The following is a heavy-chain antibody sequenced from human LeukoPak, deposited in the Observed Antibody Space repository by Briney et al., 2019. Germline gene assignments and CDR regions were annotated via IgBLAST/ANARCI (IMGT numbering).Heavy chain of an antibody. Sequence: GASVKLSCKASGYTFTNNFMHWVRQAPGQGLEWMGIINPSGDNTWYAQKFQGRVTMTRDMATSTDYMEVSSLRSEDTAVYYCARDNSVGDSAWWFDPWGQGTLVTVSS. D-gene: IGHD3-16*01. V-gene: IGHV1-46*01. CDR1: GYTFTNNF. J-gene: IGHJ5*02. CDR3: ARDNSVGDSAWWFDP. CDR2: INPSGDNT.